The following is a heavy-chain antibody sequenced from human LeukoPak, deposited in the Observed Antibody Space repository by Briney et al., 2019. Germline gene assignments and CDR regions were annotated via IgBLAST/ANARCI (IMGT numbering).Heavy chain of an antibody. Sequence: SETLSLTCIVSGGSLSSYYWSWIRQPPEEGLEWIGYIYYSGGTNYNPSLKSRVTISVDTSKNQFSLKLSSVTAADTAVYYCARASIQLWPHYYFDYRGQGTLVTVSS. CDR1: GGSLSSYY. CDR2: IYYSGGT. CDR3: ARASIQLWPHYYFDY. D-gene: IGHD5-18*01. V-gene: IGHV4-59*01. J-gene: IGHJ4*02.